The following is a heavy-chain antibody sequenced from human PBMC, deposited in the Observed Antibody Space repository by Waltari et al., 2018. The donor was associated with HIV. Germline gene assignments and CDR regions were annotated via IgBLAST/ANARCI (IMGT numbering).Heavy chain of an antibody. CDR2: ISYDGSNK. D-gene: IGHD5-12*01. V-gene: IGHV3-30-3*01. CDR1: GFTFSSYA. CDR3: ARGGGYSSSYYFDY. J-gene: IGHJ4*02. Sequence: QVQLVESGGGVVQPGRSLRLSCAASGFTFSSYAMHWVRQAPGNELEWVAVISYDGSNKYYADSVKGRFTISRDNSKNTLYLQMNSLRAEDTAVYYCARGGGYSSSYYFDYWGLGTLVTVSS.